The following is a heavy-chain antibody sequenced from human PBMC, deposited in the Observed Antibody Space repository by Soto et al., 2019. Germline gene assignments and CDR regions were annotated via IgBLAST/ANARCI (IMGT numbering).Heavy chain of an antibody. D-gene: IGHD3-10*01. Sequence: QAQLVQSGPEVKNPGASVKVSCKASGYTFTSYGISWVRQAPGQGIEWMGWISGYTGNTNYAQKVQGRVTLTTDTSTSTAYMELTSLTPDDTAVYYCARDERGSGSYFGRLNWIDPWGQGTLVTVSS. CDR3: ARDERGSGSYFGRLNWIDP. CDR2: ISGYTGNT. CDR1: GYTFTSYG. J-gene: IGHJ5*02. V-gene: IGHV1-18*01.